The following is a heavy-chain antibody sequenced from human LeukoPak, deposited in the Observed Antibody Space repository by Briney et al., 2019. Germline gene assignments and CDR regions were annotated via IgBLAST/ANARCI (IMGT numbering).Heavy chain of an antibody. V-gene: IGHV1-69*13. D-gene: IGHD1-1*01. CDR3: ARGSPNWPFDY. CDR2: IIPIFGTA. J-gene: IGHJ4*02. CDR1: GYTFTDYL. Sequence: SVRVSCKASGYTFTDYLINWVRQAPGQGLEWMGGIIPIFGTANYAQKFQGRVTITADESTSTAYMELSSLRSEDTAVYYCARGSPNWPFDYWGQGTLVTVSS.